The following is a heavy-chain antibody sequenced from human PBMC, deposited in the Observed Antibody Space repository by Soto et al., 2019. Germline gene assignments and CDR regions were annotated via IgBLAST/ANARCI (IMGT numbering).Heavy chain of an antibody. D-gene: IGHD6-6*01. CDR2: IIPIFGTA. CDR3: ARESSECSSSSRDYYYGMDV. J-gene: IGHJ6*02. Sequence: QVQLVQSGAEVKKPGSSVKVSCKASGGTFSSYAISWVRQAPGQGLEWMGGIIPIFGTANYAQKFQGRVTITADKSTSTAYMELSSLRSEDTAVYYCARESSECSSSSRDYYYGMDVWGQGTTVTVSS. V-gene: IGHV1-69*06. CDR1: GGTFSSYA.